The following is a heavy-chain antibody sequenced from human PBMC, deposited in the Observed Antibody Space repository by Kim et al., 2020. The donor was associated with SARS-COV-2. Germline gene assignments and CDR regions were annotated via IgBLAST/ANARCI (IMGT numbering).Heavy chain of an antibody. Sequence: SETLSLTCTVSGDSFSAYTWHWIRQPPGKGLEWIGEVNHSGRTNYNPSLGSRLTISVDTSNNQFSLKLKSVTAADTAIYFCARGGGGWLRMDYWGQGALVTVSS. D-gene: IGHD2-15*01. CDR1: GDSFSAYT. CDR3: ARGGGGWLRMDY. V-gene: IGHV4-34*01. J-gene: IGHJ4*02. CDR2: VNHSGRT.